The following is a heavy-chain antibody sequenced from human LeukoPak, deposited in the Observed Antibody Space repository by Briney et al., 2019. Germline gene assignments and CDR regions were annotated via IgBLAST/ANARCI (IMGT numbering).Heavy chain of an antibody. D-gene: IGHD3-9*01. V-gene: IGHV4-30-2*01. CDR1: GASISSGDINSGDYA. CDR3: ARYDILPGAHDGFDL. J-gene: IGHJ3*01. Sequence: SQTLSLTCAVSGASISSGDINSGDYAWSWIRQPPGKGLEWIGHIYHDGSTFYNPSLKSRVTMSVDRSKNHFSLKLSSVTAADTAVYYCARYDILPGAHDGFDLWGHGTRVTVSS. CDR2: IYHDGST.